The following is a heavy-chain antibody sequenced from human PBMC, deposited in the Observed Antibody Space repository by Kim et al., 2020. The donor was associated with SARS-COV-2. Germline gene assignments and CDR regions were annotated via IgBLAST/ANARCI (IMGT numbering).Heavy chain of an antibody. CDR3: ARGQGLERNYFDY. Sequence: GGSLRLSCAASGFTFSSYGMHWVRQAPGKGLEWVAVIWYDGSNKYYADSVKGRFTISRDNSKNTLYLQMNSLRAEDTAVYYCARGQGLERNYFDYWGQGTLVTVSS. CDR2: IWYDGSNK. D-gene: IGHD1-1*01. V-gene: IGHV3-33*01. CDR1: GFTFSSYG. J-gene: IGHJ4*02.